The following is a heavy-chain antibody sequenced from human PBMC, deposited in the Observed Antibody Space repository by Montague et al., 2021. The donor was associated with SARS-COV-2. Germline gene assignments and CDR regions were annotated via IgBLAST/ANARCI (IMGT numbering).Heavy chain of an antibody. J-gene: IGHJ3*01. V-gene: IGHV4-34*01. Sequence: SETLSLTCAVYGGSFSGYYWSWIRQPPGKGLEWIGEINHSGSTNYNPSLKSRVTISVDISKNQFSLKLSSVTAADTAMYYCAKEREVVRAARTLVAFDLWGQGTMVTVSS. CDR1: GGSFSGYY. CDR3: AKEREVVRAARTLVAFDL. CDR2: INHSGST. D-gene: IGHD2-2*01.